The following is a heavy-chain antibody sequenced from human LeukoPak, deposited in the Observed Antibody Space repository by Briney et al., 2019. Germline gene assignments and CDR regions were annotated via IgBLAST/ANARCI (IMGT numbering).Heavy chain of an antibody. V-gene: IGHV4-39*01. CDR1: GGSISSSSYY. J-gene: IGHJ4*02. Sequence: SQTLSLTCTVSGGSISSSSYYWGWIRQPPGKGLEWIGSIYYSGSTYYNPSLKSRVTISVDTSKNQFSLKLSSVTAADTAVYYCASPPRRNDYGDYWGQGTLVTVSS. CDR3: ASPPRRNDYGDY. D-gene: IGHD6-6*01. CDR2: IYYSGST.